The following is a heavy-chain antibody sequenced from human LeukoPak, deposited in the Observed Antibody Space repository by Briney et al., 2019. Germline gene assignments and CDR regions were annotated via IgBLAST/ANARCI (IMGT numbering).Heavy chain of an antibody. CDR3: ASRRSSSPMVRGLLFDY. CDR2: IIPILGIA. CDR1: GGTFSSYA. Sequence: SVKVSCKASGGTFSSYAISWVRQASGQGLEWMGRIIPILGIASYAQKFQGRVTITADKSTSTAYMELSSLRSEDTAVYYCASRRSSSPMVRGLLFDYWGQGTLVTVSS. D-gene: IGHD3-10*01. J-gene: IGHJ4*02. V-gene: IGHV1-69*04.